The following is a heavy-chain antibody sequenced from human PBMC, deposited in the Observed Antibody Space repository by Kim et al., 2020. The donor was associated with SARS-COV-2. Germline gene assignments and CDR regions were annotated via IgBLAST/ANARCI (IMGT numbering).Heavy chain of an antibody. D-gene: IGHD3-22*01. CDR3: ARDLSYYYDSSGYQDAFDI. Sequence: SETLSLTCTVSGGSISSYYWSWIRQPPGKGLEWIGYIYYSGSTNYNPSLKSRVTISVDTSKNQFSLKLSSVTAADTAVYYCARDLSYYYDSSGYQDAFDIWGQGTMVTVSS. V-gene: IGHV4-59*13. J-gene: IGHJ3*02. CDR2: IYYSGST. CDR1: GGSISSYY.